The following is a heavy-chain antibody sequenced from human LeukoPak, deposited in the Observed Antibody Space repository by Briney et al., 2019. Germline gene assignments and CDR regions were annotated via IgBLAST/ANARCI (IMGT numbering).Heavy chain of an antibody. D-gene: IGHD2-2*01. V-gene: IGHV1-69*05. CDR3: ARSGYCSSTSCYGPCGLLMDV. CDR1: GGTFSSYA. Sequence: SVKVSCKASGGTFSSYAISWVRQAPGQGLEWMGRIIPIFGTANYAQKFQGRVTITTDESTSTAYMELSSLRSEDTAVYYCARSGYCSSTSCYGPCGLLMDVWGKGTTVTVSS. CDR2: IIPIFGTA. J-gene: IGHJ6*04.